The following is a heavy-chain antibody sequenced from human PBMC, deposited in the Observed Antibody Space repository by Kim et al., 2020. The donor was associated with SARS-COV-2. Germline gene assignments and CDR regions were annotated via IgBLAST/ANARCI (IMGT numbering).Heavy chain of an antibody. CDR3: AKDMVSDTAMDLDY. V-gene: IGHV3-9*01. CDR2: ISWNSDSI. CDR1: GFTFDNYA. J-gene: IGHJ4*02. Sequence: GGSLRLSCAASGFTFDNYAMHWVRQASGKGLEWVSGISWNSDSIHYADSVKGRFTTSRDNDKNSLYLQMNSLRAEDTALYYCAKDMVSDTAMDLDYWGQGTLVTVSS. D-gene: IGHD5-18*01.